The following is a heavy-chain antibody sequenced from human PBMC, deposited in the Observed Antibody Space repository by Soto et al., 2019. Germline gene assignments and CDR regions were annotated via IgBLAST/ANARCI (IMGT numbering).Heavy chain of an antibody. Sequence: ETLSLTCSVSSASLSSSTYYWSWIRQPPGRGPEWIGSIYYSGNTYYKPSLKSRVSISIDTSRNQFSLKLTSLTAADTGVYYCASSSPFHYWGPGILVTSPQ. CDR3: ASSSPFHY. CDR2: IYYSGNT. J-gene: IGHJ4*02. V-gene: IGHV4-39*01. D-gene: IGHD6-6*01. CDR1: SASLSSSTYY.